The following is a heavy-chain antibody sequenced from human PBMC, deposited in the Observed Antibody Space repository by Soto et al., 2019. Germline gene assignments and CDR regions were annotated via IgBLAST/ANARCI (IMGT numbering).Heavy chain of an antibody. Sequence: PGGSLRLSCAASGFTFNSYGMSWVRQDPGKGLEWVSSLSGSGGSTYYADSVKGRFTISRDNSKNTLYLQMNSLRAEDTAVYYCAKDLWVGCGSSSYTDAFDVWGQGTMVTVSS. J-gene: IGHJ3*01. CDR1: GFTFNSYG. D-gene: IGHD2-2*01. CDR2: LSGSGGST. V-gene: IGHV3-23*01. CDR3: AKDLWVGCGSSSYTDAFDV.